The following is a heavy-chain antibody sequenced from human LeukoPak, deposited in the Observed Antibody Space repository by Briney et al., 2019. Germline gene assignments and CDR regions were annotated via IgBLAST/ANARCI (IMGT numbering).Heavy chain of an antibody. CDR2: MNPNSGYT. Sequence: ASVKVSCKASGYTFSSYDINWVRQATGQGLEWMGWMNPNSGYTGYAQKFQGRVTMTRNTSISTAYMELSSLRSEDTAVYYCATVLRSAMFDYWGQGTLVTVSS. D-gene: IGHD3-16*01. J-gene: IGHJ4*02. CDR3: ATVLRSAMFDY. CDR1: GYTFSSYD. V-gene: IGHV1-8*01.